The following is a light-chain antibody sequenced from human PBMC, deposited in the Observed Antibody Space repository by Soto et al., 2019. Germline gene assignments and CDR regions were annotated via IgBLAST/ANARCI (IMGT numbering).Light chain of an antibody. CDR1: QGISSY. J-gene: IGKJ2*01. V-gene: IGKV1-8*01. CDR3: QQYYSYLRGYT. Sequence: AIRMTQSPSSLSASTGDRVTITCRASQGISSYLAWYQQKPGKAPKLLIYAASTLQSGVPSRFSGSGSGTDFTLTISCLQSEDFATYYCQQYYSYLRGYTFCQGTKLEIK. CDR2: AAS.